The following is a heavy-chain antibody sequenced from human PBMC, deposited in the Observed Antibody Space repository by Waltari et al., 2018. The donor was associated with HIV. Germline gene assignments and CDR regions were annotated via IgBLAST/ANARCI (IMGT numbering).Heavy chain of an antibody. CDR2: IYGGVSP. D-gene: IGHD4-17*01. CDR3: ATTSTVGRNWHFDV. V-gene: IGHV3-53*01. J-gene: IGHJ2*01. Sequence: EVQVVESGGSLIQPGGSLRLSCAASGFTVSGWYLTWVRQAPGRGREWISLIYGGVSPSNAASVKGRFTLSRDTSTNTIYLQMDNLRAEDTAMYHCATTSTVGRNWHFDVWGRGSLVTVSS. CDR1: GFTVSGWY.